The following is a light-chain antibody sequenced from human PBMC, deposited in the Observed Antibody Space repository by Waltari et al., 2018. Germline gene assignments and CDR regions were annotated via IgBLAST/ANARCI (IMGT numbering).Light chain of an antibody. J-gene: IGLJ3*02. V-gene: IGLV2-23*02. CDR3: CSYAGNYIWV. CDR2: DVT. CDR1: SSEIGRYDL. Sequence: QSALTQPAAVSGSPGQSVTISCTCASSEIGRYDLVSWYQQHPGNAPKLVISDVTKRPSVVSDRFSGSKSGDTASLTISGLQFEDEADYYCCSYAGNYIWVFGGGTRLTVL.